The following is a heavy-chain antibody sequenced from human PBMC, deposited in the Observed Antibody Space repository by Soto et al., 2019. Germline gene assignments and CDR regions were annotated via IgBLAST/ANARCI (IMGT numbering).Heavy chain of an antibody. Sequence: GGSLRLSCAASGFTFSSYAMSWVRQAPGKGLEWVSGLSGSGGTTYYADSVKGRFTISRDNSKNTLYLQMNSLRAEDTAVYYCAKDLPAGGTLSRYFDYWGQGTLVTVSS. CDR3: AKDLPAGGTLSRYFDY. CDR2: LSGSGGTT. V-gene: IGHV3-23*01. J-gene: IGHJ4*02. CDR1: GFTFSSYA. D-gene: IGHD6-13*01.